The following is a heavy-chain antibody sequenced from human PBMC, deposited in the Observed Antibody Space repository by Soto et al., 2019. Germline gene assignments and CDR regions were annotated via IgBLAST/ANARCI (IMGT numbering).Heavy chain of an antibody. V-gene: IGHV3-30-3*01. CDR1: GFTFTNYA. CDR2: ISDDGSNK. J-gene: IGHJ4*02. CDR3: TRDHSATSFSYFDS. Sequence: PGGSLRLSCAVSGFTFTNYAMHWVRQAPGKGLEWVAVISDDGSNKKYADSVKGRFTISRDNSKNTMYMQMNSLRAEDTALYYWTRDHSATSFSYFDSWGQGTPVTVSS. D-gene: IGHD2-15*01.